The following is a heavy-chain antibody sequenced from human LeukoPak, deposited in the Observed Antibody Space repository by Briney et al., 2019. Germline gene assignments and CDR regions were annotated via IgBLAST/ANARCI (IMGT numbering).Heavy chain of an antibody. V-gene: IGHV4-39*07. Sequence: SETLSLTCTVPGGSISSSSYYWGWIRQPPGKGLEWIGSIYYSGSTYYNPSLKSRVTISVDTSKNQFSLKLSSVTAADTAVYYCARDVMGPGTHYYDSSGYYHPWGQGTLVTVSS. CDR2: IYYSGST. J-gene: IGHJ5*02. CDR1: GGSISSSSYY. D-gene: IGHD3-22*01. CDR3: ARDVMGPGTHYYDSSGYYHP.